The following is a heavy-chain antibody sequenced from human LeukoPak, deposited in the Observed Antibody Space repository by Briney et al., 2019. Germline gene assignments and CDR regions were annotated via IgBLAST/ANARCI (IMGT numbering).Heavy chain of an antibody. CDR2: IIPILGIA. CDR3: ARDSPHDSHPGYYFDY. Sequence: ASVKVSCTASGGTFSSYAISWVRQAPGQGLEWMGRIIPILGIANYAQKFQGRVTITADKTTSTAYMELSSLRSEDTAVYYCARDSPHDSHPGYYFDYGGQGTLVTVSS. V-gene: IGHV1-69*04. D-gene: IGHD2-15*01. CDR1: GGTFSSYA. J-gene: IGHJ4*02.